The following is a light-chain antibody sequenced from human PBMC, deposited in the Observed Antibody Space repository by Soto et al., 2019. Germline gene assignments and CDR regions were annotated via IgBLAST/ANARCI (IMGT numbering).Light chain of an antibody. CDR2: AAS. CDR1: QSISSSY. CDR3: QQYGSSPRT. J-gene: IGKJ2*01. Sequence: EIVLTQSPGTLSLSPGERATLSCRASQSISSSYLAWYQQRPGQAPRLLIYAASSRATGIPDRFSGGGSATDFTRTVSRLDPEDFAVYYCQQYGSSPRTFGQGTKLEIK. V-gene: IGKV3-20*01.